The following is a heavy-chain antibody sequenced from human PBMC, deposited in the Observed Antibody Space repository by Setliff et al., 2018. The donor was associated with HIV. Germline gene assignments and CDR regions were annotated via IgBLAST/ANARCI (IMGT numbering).Heavy chain of an antibody. CDR3: AKDQSSSWTTGLDY. V-gene: IGHV3-11*06. D-gene: IGHD6-13*01. J-gene: IGHJ4*02. Sequence: PGGSLRLSCAASGFTFSDYYMSWIRQAPGKGLEWVSYISSSSSYTNYADSVKGRFTISRDNAKNSLYLQMNSLRVEDTAVYYCAKDQSSSWTTGLDYWGQGALVTVSS. CDR1: GFTFSDYY. CDR2: ISSSSSYT.